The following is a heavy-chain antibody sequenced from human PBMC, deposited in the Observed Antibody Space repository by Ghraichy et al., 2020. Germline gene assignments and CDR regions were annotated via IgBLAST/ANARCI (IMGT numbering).Heavy chain of an antibody. CDR2: IYYSGST. Sequence: TLSLTCTVSGGSISSYYWSWIRQPPGKGLEWIGYIYYSGSTNYNPSLKSRVTISVDTSKNQFSLKLSSVTAADTAVYYCARSIAAAAPLDAFDIWGQGTMVTVSS. D-gene: IGHD6-13*01. CDR1: GGSISSYY. V-gene: IGHV4-59*01. J-gene: IGHJ3*02. CDR3: ARSIAAAAPLDAFDI.